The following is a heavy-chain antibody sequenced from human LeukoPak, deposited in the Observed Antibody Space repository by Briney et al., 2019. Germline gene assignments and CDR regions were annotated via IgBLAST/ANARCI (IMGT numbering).Heavy chain of an antibody. J-gene: IGHJ4*02. CDR1: GGSISSSSYY. V-gene: IGHV4-39*01. D-gene: IGHD5-24*01. CDR3: ARSFDGYNLRYYFDY. CDR2: IYYSGST. Sequence: SETLSLTCTVSGGSISSSSYYWGWIRQPPGKGLEWIGSIYYSGSTYYNPSLKSQVTISVDTSKNQFSLKLSSVTAADTAVYYCARSFDGYNLRYYFDYWGQGTLVTVSS.